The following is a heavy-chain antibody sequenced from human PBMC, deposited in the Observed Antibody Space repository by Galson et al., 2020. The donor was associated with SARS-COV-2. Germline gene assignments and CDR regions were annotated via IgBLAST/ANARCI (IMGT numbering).Heavy chain of an antibody. CDR3: ARVAVVPLRYFDY. V-gene: IGHV3-48*04. CDR1: GFTFSSYS. J-gene: IGHJ4*02. D-gene: IGHD6-19*01. CDR2: ISSSSSTI. Sequence: GESLKISCAASGFTFSSYSMNWVRQAPGKGLEWVSYISSSSSTIYYADSVKGRFTISRDNAKNSLYLQMNSLRAEDTAVYYCARVAVVPLRYFDYWGQGTLVTVSS.